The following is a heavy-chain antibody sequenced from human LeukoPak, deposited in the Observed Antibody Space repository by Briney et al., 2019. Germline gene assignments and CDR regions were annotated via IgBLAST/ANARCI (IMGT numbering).Heavy chain of an antibody. J-gene: IGHJ4*02. CDR3: ARVGAQFRVGATFDY. Sequence: ASVTVSCKASGYTFTGYYMHWVRQAPGQGLEWMGWINPNSGGTNYAQKFQGRVTMTRDTSISTAYMELSRLRSDDTAVYYCARVGAQFRVGATFDYWGQGTLVTVSS. D-gene: IGHD1-26*01. CDR2: INPNSGGT. V-gene: IGHV1-2*02. CDR1: GYTFTGYY.